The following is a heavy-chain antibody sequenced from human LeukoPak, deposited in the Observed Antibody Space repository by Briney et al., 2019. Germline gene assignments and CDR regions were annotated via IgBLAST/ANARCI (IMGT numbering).Heavy chain of an antibody. J-gene: IGHJ2*01. CDR1: GNSIDIGYY. CDR2: IYHTGLS. V-gene: IGHV4-38-2*01. Sequence: SETLSLTCAVSGNSIDIGYYWGWIRQPPGKGLEWIGNIYHTGLSYYNPSLKSRLTMSVDKSENQFPLQLFSVTAADTAVYYCARVPLRSNWYFDVWGRGTLVTVSS. CDR3: ARVPLRSNWYFDV.